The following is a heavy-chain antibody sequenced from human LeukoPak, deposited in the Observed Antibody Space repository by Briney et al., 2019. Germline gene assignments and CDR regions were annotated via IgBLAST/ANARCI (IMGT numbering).Heavy chain of an antibody. V-gene: IGHV3-21*01. CDR1: GFTFSSYS. CDR3: ARDGDSVGAYYYDSSGYYEDY. Sequence: GGSLRPSCAASGFTFSSYSMNWVRQAPGKGLEWVSSISSSSSYIYYADSVKGRFTISRDNAKNSLYLQMNSLRAEDTAVYYCARDGDSVGAYYYDSSGYYEDYWGQGTLVTVSS. J-gene: IGHJ4*02. CDR2: ISSSSSYI. D-gene: IGHD3-22*01.